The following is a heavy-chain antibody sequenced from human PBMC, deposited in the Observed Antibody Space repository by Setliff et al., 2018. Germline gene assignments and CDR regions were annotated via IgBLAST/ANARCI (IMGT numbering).Heavy chain of an antibody. Sequence: SVKVSCKASGGTFSSYAISWVRQAPGQGLEWMGGIIPIFGTANYAQKFQGRVTITADESTSTAYMELSSLISEDTAVYYCARVGFYDILTGATNYYYGMDVWGQGTTVTVSS. J-gene: IGHJ6*02. CDR3: ARVGFYDILTGATNYYYGMDV. CDR1: GGTFSSYA. D-gene: IGHD3-9*01. V-gene: IGHV1-69*13. CDR2: IIPIFGTA.